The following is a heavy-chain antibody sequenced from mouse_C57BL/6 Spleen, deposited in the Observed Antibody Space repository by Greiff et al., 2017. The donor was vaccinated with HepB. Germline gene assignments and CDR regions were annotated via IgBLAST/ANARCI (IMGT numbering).Heavy chain of an antibody. CDR3: APENRGYFDY. V-gene: IGHV1-55*01. J-gene: IGHJ2*01. CDR1: GYTFTSYW. Sequence: QVQLQQPGAELVKPGASVKMSCKASGYTFTSYWLTWVKRRPGQCLEWIGDIYGGSGSTNYNEKYKSKATLTADTSSSTAYMQLSSLTSEDSAVYDCAPENRGYFDYWGQGTTLTVSS. CDR2: IYGGSGST.